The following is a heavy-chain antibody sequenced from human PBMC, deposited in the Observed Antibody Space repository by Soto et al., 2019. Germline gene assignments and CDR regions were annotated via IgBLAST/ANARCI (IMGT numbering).Heavy chain of an antibody. V-gene: IGHV4-59*01. CDR3: ARDAIKSKSRGIGSGSYYHNWFDP. CDR1: GDSISSYY. J-gene: IGHJ5*02. D-gene: IGHD3-10*01. CDR2: IYYSGST. Sequence: SETLSLTCTVSGDSISSYYWSWIRQPPGKGLEWIGYIYYSGSTNYNPSLKSRVTISVDTSKNQFSLKLSSVTAADTAVYYCARDAIKSKSRGIGSGSYYHNWFDPWGQGTLVTVS.